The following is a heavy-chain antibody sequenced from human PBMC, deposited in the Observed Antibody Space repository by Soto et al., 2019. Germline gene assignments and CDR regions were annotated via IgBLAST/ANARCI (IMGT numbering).Heavy chain of an antibody. CDR2: IYYKWSP. CDR3: ARNSYVYTFYDY. D-gene: IGHD5-18*01. CDR1: GGSISSGDDY. V-gene: IGHV4-30-4*01. J-gene: IGHJ4*02. Sequence: QVQLQESGPGLVKPSQTLSLTCTVSGGSISSGDDYWSWIRQPPGKGLEWIGYIYYKWSPYYNPSLKIRVTISVDTSKNQFHLKLISVTAADTAVYYCARNSYVYTFYDYWGQGTLVTVSS.